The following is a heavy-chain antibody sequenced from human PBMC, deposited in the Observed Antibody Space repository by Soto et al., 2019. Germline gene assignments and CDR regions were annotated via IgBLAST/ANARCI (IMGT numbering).Heavy chain of an antibody. V-gene: IGHV3-73*02. Sequence: EVQLVESGGGLVQPGGSLRLSCAASGFSFSDSAMHWVRQAPGKGLEWIARIRSKANSYLIAYDESVRGRFIISRDDSKNTAYLQMNDLNTEDTAMYYCARGGDMGLNDYWGQGTPVTVS. CDR3: ARGGDMGLNDY. D-gene: IGHD3-16*01. J-gene: IGHJ4*02. CDR2: IRSKANSYLI. CDR1: GFSFSDSA.